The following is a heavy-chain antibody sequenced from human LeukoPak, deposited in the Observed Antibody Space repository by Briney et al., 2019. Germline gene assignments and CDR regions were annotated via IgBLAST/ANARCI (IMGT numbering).Heavy chain of an antibody. CDR2: IYYSGST. Sequence: SQTLSLTCAVSGGSISSGGYYWSWIRQHPGKGLEWIGYIYYSGSTYYNPSLKSRVTISVDTSKNQFSLKLSSVTAANTAVYYCARGTAQDYYYYGMDVWGQGTTVTVSS. CDR1: GGSISSGGYY. V-gene: IGHV4-31*11. CDR3: ARGTAQDYYYYGMDV. J-gene: IGHJ6*02.